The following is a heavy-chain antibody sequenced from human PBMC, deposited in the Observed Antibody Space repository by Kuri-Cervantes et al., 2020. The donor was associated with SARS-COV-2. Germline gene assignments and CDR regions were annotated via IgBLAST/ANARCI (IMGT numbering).Heavy chain of an antibody. V-gene: IGHV3-21*01. J-gene: IGHJ5*01. Sequence: GESLKISCAASGFTFSSYSMNWVRQAPGKGLEWVSSISSSSSYIYYADSVKGRFTISRDNAKNSLYLQMNSLRAEDTAVYYCAREAQRFTIFGVVIERPTRENWFDPWGQGNRV. CDR1: GFTFSSYS. CDR3: AREAQRFTIFGVVIERPTRENWFDP. CDR2: ISSSSSYI. D-gene: IGHD3-3*01.